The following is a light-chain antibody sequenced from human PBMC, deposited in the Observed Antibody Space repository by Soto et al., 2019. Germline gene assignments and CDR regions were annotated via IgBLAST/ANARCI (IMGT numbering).Light chain of an antibody. Sequence: QAVVTQEPSLTVSPGGTVTLTCGSSTGAVTSGHYPYWFQQKPGQAPRTLIYETSNKHSWTPARFSGSLLGGKAALTLSGAQPEDEAEYYCLLSYSGAHWVFGGGTKVTVL. CDR3: LLSYSGAHWV. CDR2: ETS. V-gene: IGLV7-46*01. CDR1: TGAVTSGHY. J-gene: IGLJ3*02.